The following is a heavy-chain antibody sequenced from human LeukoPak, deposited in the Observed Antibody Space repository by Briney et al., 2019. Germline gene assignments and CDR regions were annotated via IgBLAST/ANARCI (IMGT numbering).Heavy chain of an antibody. V-gene: IGHV3-23*01. CDR3: AKDRYGGTWYYLDY. Sequence: PGGSLRLSCAASGFTFSIYDMSWVRQAPGKGLEWVSGISGSGGSTFYADSVKGRFTISRDNSKNTLYLQMNSLRAEDTAVYYCAKDRYGGTWYYLDYWGQGTLVTVSS. D-gene: IGHD4-23*01. CDR2: ISGSGGST. CDR1: GFTFSIYD. J-gene: IGHJ4*02.